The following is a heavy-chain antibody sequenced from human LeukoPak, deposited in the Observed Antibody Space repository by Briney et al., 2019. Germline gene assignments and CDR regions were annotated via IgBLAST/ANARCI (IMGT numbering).Heavy chain of an antibody. CDR2: IYTGGGT. Sequence: GSLGLSCSASGFNVSSNYMNLVPPAPGKGLEWVPLIYTGGGTYYADSVKGRFTISRDNSKNTLYLQMNSLRAEDTAVYYCAKCVADIVATSGYWGQGTLVTVSS. V-gene: IGHV3-53*01. CDR3: AKCVADIVATSGY. D-gene: IGHD5-12*01. CDR1: GFNVSSNY. J-gene: IGHJ4*02.